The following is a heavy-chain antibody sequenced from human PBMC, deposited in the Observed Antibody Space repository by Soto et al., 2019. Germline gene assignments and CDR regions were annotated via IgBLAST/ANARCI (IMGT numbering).Heavy chain of an antibody. V-gene: IGHV4-59*01. CDR3: ARMGVVVVADYYYGMDV. D-gene: IGHD2-15*01. Sequence: TSETLSLTCTVSGGSISSYYWSWIRQPPGKGLEWIGYIYYSGSTNYNPSLKSRVTISVDTSKNQFSLKLSSVTAADTAVYYCARMGVVVVADYYYGMDVWGQGTTVTVSS. J-gene: IGHJ6*02. CDR2: IYYSGST. CDR1: GGSISSYY.